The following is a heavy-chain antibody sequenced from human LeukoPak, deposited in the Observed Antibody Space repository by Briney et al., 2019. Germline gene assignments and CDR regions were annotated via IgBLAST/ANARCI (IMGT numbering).Heavy chain of an antibody. CDR2: IYYSGST. CDR1: GGSISSYY. J-gene: IGHJ5*02. V-gene: IGHV4-59*01. Sequence: SETLSLTCTVSGGSISSYYWSWIRQPPGKGLEWIGYIYYSGSTNYNPSLKSRVTISVDTSKNQFSLKLSSVTAADTAVYYCVGSGDILTGYGNWFDPWGQGTLVTVSS. CDR3: VGSGDILTGYGNWFDP. D-gene: IGHD3-9*01.